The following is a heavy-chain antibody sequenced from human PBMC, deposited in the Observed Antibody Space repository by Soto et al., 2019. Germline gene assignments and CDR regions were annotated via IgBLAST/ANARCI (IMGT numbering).Heavy chain of an antibody. CDR1: GYTFTSYS. CDR3: ARDRLWDYGDYRIDY. CDR2: ISAYNGNT. Sequence: ASVKVSCKASGYTFTSYSISWVRQAPGQGLEWMGWISAYNGNTNYAQKLQGRVTMTTDTSTSTAYMELRSLRSDDTAVYYCARDRLWDYGDYRIDYWGQGTLVTVSS. V-gene: IGHV1-18*01. J-gene: IGHJ4*02. D-gene: IGHD4-17*01.